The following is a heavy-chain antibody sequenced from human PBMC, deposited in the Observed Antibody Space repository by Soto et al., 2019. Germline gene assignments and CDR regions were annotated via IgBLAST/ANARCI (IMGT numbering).Heavy chain of an antibody. D-gene: IGHD2-15*01. CDR2: VHPNSGVT. Sequence: QVHLVQSGAEVKQPGASVKVSCKASGYTFSVYHMHWVRQAPGQGLEWMGWVHPNSGVTNYAQSFEGRVTMTRDTSINTASMELSRLTSDDTAVYYCAQALQRGMDVWGQGTKVPVSS. CDR3: AQALQRGMDV. J-gene: IGHJ6*02. V-gene: IGHV1-2*02. CDR1: GYTFSVYH.